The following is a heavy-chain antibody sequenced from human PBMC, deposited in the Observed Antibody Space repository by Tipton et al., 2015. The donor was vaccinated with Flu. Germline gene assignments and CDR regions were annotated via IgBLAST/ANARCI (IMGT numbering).Heavy chain of an antibody. CDR1: GGSISSYY. V-gene: IGHV4-59*08. J-gene: IGHJ3*02. D-gene: IGHD2-15*01. CDR2: IYYSGST. Sequence: TLSLTCTVSGGSISSYYWSWIRQPPGKGLEWIGYIYYSGSTNYNPSLKSRVTISVDTSKNQFSLKLSSVTAADTAVYYCAGAGYCSGGSCYPPHDAFDIWGQGTMVPVSS. CDR3: AGAGYCSGGSCYPPHDAFDI.